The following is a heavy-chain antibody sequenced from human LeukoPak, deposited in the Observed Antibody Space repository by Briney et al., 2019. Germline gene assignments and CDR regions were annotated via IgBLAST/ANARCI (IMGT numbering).Heavy chain of an antibody. Sequence: ASVNLSYTASGYTLTGYYMHWVRHAPAQGRVWVGRNNPNSGGTTYAQQFQGRVTMTRDTSIRTANMELSRLRSDDTAVYYCARGALYCSGGSCYSRVNYWYFDLWGRGTLVTVAS. J-gene: IGHJ2*01. D-gene: IGHD2-15*01. CDR1: GYTLTGYY. CDR3: ARGALYCSGGSCYSRVNYWYFDL. V-gene: IGHV1-2*06. CDR2: NNPNSGGT.